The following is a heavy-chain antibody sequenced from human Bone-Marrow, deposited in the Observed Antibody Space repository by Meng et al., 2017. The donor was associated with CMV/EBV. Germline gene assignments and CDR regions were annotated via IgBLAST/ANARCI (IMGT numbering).Heavy chain of an antibody. J-gene: IGHJ5*02. D-gene: IGHD3-16*01. Sequence: GQSLKISCAASGFTFSSNDMHWVRQTTGKGLEWVSVIYSGGSTYYADSVKGRFTLSSDNSKNTLYPQMNSLRAEDTAVYYCARVWTRYLIRSWGQGTLVTVSS. CDR2: IYSGGST. CDR3: ARVWTRYLIRS. CDR1: GFTFSSND. V-gene: IGHV3-53*01.